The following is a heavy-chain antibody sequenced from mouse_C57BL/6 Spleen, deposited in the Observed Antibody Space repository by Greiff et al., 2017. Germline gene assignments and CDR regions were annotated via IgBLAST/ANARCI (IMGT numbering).Heavy chain of an antibody. D-gene: IGHD2-3*01. J-gene: IGHJ4*01. CDR1: GYAFSSSW. Sequence: VQLQQSGPELVKPGASVKISCKASGYAFSSSWMNWVKQRPGKGLEWIGRIYPGDGDTNYNGKFKGKATLTADKSSSTAYMQLSSLTSEDSAVYFCARVDDGYSYYAMDYWGQGTSVTVSS. CDR3: ARVDDGYSYYAMDY. CDR2: IYPGDGDT. V-gene: IGHV1-82*01.